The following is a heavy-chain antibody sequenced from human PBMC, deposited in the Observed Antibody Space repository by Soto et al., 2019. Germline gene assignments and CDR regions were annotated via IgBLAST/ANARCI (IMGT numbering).Heavy chain of an antibody. Sequence: GESLKISCKGSGYSFTSYWIGWVRQMPGKGLEWMGIIYPGDSDTRYSPSFQGQVTISADKSISTAYLQWSSLKASDTAMYYCARGTDCSSTSCYGFRHFDYWGQGTLVTVSS. CDR2: IYPGDSDT. J-gene: IGHJ4*02. V-gene: IGHV5-51*01. D-gene: IGHD2-2*01. CDR3: ARGTDCSSTSCYGFRHFDY. CDR1: GYSFTSYW.